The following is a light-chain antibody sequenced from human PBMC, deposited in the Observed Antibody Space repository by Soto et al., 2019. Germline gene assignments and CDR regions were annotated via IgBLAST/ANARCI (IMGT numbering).Light chain of an antibody. CDR3: AAWDNSLNGWV. V-gene: IGLV1-44*01. CDR2: ANK. Sequence: QSVLTQPPSASETPGQGGTISFSGSSSNIGADTVNWYQQLPGTAPKLLMFANKERPSGVPDRFSASKSGTSASLAINGLQSEDEADYYCAAWDNSLNGWVFGGGTKLTVL. J-gene: IGLJ3*02. CDR1: SSNIGADT.